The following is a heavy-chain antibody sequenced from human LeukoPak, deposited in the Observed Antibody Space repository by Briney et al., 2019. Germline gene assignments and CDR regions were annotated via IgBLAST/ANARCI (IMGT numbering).Heavy chain of an antibody. J-gene: IGHJ4*02. CDR2: IYHSGST. Sequence: SETLSLTCTVSGGSISSGTYYWGWIRQPPGKGLEWIGSIYHSGSTYYNPSLKSRVTISVDTSKDQFSLKLSSLTAADTAVYYCARLNLPRGSYRYPVFDYWGQGTLVTVSS. D-gene: IGHD3-16*02. CDR1: GGSISSGTYY. V-gene: IGHV4-39*07. CDR3: ARLNLPRGSYRYPVFDY.